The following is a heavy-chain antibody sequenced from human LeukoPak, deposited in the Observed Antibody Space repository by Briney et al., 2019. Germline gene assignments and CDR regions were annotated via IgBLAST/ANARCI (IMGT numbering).Heavy chain of an antibody. V-gene: IGHV3-48*01. CDR1: GFTFSDYS. Sequence: QTGGSLRLSCAASGFTFSDYSMNWVRQAPGKGLEWISYIGIDSGNTNYADSVKGRFTISGDKAKNSLYLQMNSLRVEDTAVYYCARYYKYAFDNWGQGTLVTVSS. D-gene: IGHD5-24*01. CDR3: ARYYKYAFDN. CDR2: IGIDSGNT. J-gene: IGHJ4*02.